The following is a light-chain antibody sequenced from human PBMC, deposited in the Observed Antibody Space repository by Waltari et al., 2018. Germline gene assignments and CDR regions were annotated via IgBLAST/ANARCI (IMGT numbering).Light chain of an antibody. Sequence: SYELTQPPSVSVSPGPTARITSPGHELPRKYAYWFQQKSGQAPRLVIYEDTKRPSEIPERFSGSSSGTVATLTITGAQVDDEADYYCYSSDTTGLRVFGSGTTVVVL. CDR2: EDT. J-gene: IGLJ1*01. V-gene: IGLV3-10*01. CDR3: YSSDTTGLRV. CDR1: ELPRKY.